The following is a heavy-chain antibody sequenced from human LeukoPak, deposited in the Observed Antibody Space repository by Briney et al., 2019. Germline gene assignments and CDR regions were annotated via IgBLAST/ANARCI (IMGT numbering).Heavy chain of an antibody. CDR2: INHSGST. J-gene: IGHJ4*02. Sequence: SETLSLTCAVYGGSFSGYYWSWIRQPPGKGLEWIGEINHSGSTNYNPSLKSRVTISVDTSKNQFSLKLSSVTAADTALYYCAKAVHSTFDYWGKGTLVTVSS. D-gene: IGHD6-13*01. CDR1: GGSFSGYY. V-gene: IGHV4-34*01. CDR3: AKAVHSTFDY.